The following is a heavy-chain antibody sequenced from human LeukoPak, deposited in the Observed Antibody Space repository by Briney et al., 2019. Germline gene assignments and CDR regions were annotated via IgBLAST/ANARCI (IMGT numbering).Heavy chain of an antibody. CDR1: GFTFSSCA. CDR2: ISYDGRNK. D-gene: IGHD2-15*01. V-gene: IGHV3-30-3*02. J-gene: IGHJ4*02. Sequence: GGSLRLSCAASGFTFSSCAMHWVRQAPGKGLEWVAIISYDGRNKYYADSVKGRFTISRDNSKNTLYLQMNSLRAEDTAVYYCAKQLGYCSDGSCYFPYWGQGTLVTVSS. CDR3: AKQLGYCSDGSCYFPY.